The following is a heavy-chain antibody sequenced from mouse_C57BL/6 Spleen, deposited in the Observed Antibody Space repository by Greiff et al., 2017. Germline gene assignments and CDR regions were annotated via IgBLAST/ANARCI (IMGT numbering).Heavy chain of an antibody. Sequence: DVKLVESGGGLVQPKGSLKLSCAASGFSFNTYAMNWVRQAPGKGLEWVARIRSKSNNYATYYADSVKDRFTISRDDSESMLYLQMNNLKTEDTAMYYCVRHGDYDYAMDYWGQGTSVTVSS. V-gene: IGHV10-1*01. D-gene: IGHD2-4*01. CDR1: GFSFNTYA. CDR2: IRSKSNNYAT. J-gene: IGHJ4*01. CDR3: VRHGDYDYAMDY.